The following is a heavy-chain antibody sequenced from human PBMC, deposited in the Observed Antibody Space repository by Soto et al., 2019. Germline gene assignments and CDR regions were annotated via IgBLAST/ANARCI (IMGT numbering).Heavy chain of an antibody. CDR1: GFTFSSYI. CDR2: ISSSSIYI. V-gene: IGHV3-21*04. CDR3: VRGGHRSGSYLGSS. J-gene: IGHJ5*02. D-gene: IGHD3-10*01. Sequence: GGSLRLSCAASGFTFSSYIMNWVRQAPGKGLEWVSSISSSSIYIYYADSVKGRFTISRDNAKNSVYLQMDSLRVEDTAVYYCVRGGHRSGSYLGSSWGQGILVTVSS.